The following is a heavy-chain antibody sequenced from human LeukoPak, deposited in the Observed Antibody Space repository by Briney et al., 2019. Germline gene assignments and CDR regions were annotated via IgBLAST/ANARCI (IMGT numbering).Heavy chain of an antibody. J-gene: IGHJ6*03. Sequence: GESLKISCKGSGYSFTNYWIGWVRQMPGKGLEWLGSLYPGDSDTRYSPSFQGRVTISADKSISTAYLQWSSLKASDTAMYYCARHDLITRGYSYGYYMDVWGKGTTVTVPS. D-gene: IGHD5-18*01. CDR3: ARHDLITRGYSYGYYMDV. CDR1: GYSFTNYW. CDR2: LYPGDSDT. V-gene: IGHV5-51*01.